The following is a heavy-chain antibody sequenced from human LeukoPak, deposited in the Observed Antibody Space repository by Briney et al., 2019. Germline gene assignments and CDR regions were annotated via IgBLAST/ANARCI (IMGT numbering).Heavy chain of an antibody. D-gene: IGHD6-19*01. J-gene: IGHJ4*02. CDR1: GFTISSYG. CDR2: IWYDGSNK. Sequence: GGSLRLSCAASGFTISSYGMDWVRQAQGKGLEWVAVIWYDGSNKYYADSVKGRFTISRDNSKNTLYLQMNSLRAEDTAVYYCASQRYSSGWYQVDYWGQGTLVTVSS. CDR3: ASQRYSSGWYQVDY. V-gene: IGHV3-33*01.